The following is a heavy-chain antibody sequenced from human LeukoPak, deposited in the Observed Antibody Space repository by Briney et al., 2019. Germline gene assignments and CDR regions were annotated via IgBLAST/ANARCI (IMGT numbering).Heavy chain of an antibody. J-gene: IGHJ1*01. CDR2: IKATGGST. V-gene: IGHV1-46*01. CDR3: VRDSIAAVGNRPWPFFQH. CDR1: GGTFSSYA. D-gene: IGHD6-13*01. Sequence: GASVKVSCKASGGTFSSYAISWVRQAPGQGLEWMGIIKATGGSTSYAQKFQGRVTMTRDTSTSTVNMELSSLRSEDTAVYYCVRDSIAAVGNRPWPFFQHWGQGTLVTVSS.